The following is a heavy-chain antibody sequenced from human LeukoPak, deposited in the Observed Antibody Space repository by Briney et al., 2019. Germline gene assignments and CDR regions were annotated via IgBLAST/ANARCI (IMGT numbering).Heavy chain of an antibody. D-gene: IGHD3-3*01. Sequence: ASVKVSCKASGYTFTSYYMHWVRQAPGQGLEWMGIINPSGGSTSYAQKFQGRVTMTRDTSTSTVYMELSSLRSEDKAGDYWARVGLVWSGYGFDPWGQGTLVTVS. CDR1: GYTFTSYY. CDR3: ARVGLVWSGYGFDP. CDR2: INPSGGST. J-gene: IGHJ5*02. V-gene: IGHV1-46*03.